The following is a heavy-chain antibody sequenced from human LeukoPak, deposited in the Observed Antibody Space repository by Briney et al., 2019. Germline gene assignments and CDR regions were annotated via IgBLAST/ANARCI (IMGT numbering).Heavy chain of an antibody. J-gene: IGHJ4*02. Sequence: SETLSLTCAVYGGSFSGYYWSWIRQPAGKGLEWIGRIYTSGSTNYNPSLKSRVTISVDTSKNQFSLKLSSVTAADTAVYYCARFTRMGYYGSGSFFDYWGQGTLVTVSS. CDR3: ARFTRMGYYGSGSFFDY. V-gene: IGHV4-59*10. CDR2: IYTSGST. CDR1: GGSFSGYY. D-gene: IGHD3-10*01.